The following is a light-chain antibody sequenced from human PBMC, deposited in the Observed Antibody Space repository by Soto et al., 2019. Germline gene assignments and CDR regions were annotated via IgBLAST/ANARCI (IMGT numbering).Light chain of an antibody. CDR2: GAS. V-gene: IGKV3-15*01. Sequence: EIVMTQSPATLSVSPGERATLSCWASQSVSSNLAWYQQKPGQAPRLLIYGASTRATGIPARFSGSGSGTEFTLSISSLQSEDFAVYYCQQYNNWPPVTFGQGTRLEIK. CDR3: QQYNNWPPVT. CDR1: QSVSSN. J-gene: IGKJ5*01.